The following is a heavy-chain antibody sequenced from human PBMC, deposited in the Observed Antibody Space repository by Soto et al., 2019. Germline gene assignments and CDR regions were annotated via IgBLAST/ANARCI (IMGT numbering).Heavy chain of an antibody. V-gene: IGHV1-46*04. CDR3: ASARSTIFGVVIIPYYYYGMDV. Sequence: GASVKVSCKASGYTFTSYYMHWVRQAPGQGLEWMRIINTSGGSTYYADSLKGRFTISRDNSKNTLYLQMNSLRAEDTAVFYCASARSTIFGVVIIPYYYYGMDVWGQGTTVTVSS. CDR1: GYTFTSYY. CDR2: INTSGGST. J-gene: IGHJ6*02. D-gene: IGHD3-3*01.